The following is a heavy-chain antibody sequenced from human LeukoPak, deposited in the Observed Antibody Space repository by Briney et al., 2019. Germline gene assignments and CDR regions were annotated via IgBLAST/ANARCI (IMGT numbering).Heavy chain of an antibody. J-gene: IGHJ4*02. CDR2: INPNSGGT. D-gene: IGHD3-22*01. Sequence: GASVKVSCKASGGTFSSYAISWVRQAPGQGLEWMGRINPNSGGTNYAQKFQGRVTMTRDTSISTAYMELSRLRSDDTAVYYCARLEDYYDSSGYSDYWGQGTLVTVSS. CDR1: GGTFSSYA. CDR3: ARLEDYYDSSGYSDY. V-gene: IGHV1-2*06.